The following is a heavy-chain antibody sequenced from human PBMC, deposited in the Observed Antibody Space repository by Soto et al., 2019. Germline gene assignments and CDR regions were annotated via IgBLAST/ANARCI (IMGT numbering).Heavy chain of an antibody. CDR2: IIPILGIA. CDR3: ASPNTLYSSSTSCPYYYYGMDV. V-gene: IGHV1-69*02. CDR1: GGTLSSYT. Sequence: GASVKVSCKASGGTLSSYTISWVQQANGQGLEWMGRIIPILGIANYAQKFQGRVTITADKSTSTAYMELSSLRSEDTTVYYCASPNTLYSSSTSCPYYYYGMDVWGQGTTVTVSS. D-gene: IGHD2-2*01. J-gene: IGHJ6*02.